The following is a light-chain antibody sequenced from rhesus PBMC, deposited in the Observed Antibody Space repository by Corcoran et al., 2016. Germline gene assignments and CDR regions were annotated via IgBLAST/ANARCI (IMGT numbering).Light chain of an antibody. CDR2: DAS. CDR3: QQHNSYPLT. Sequence: DIQMTQSPSSLSASVGDTVTITCQASQGISKYLAWYQQTPGKAPKLLIYDASTLQSGVPSRFSGSGSGTAVTLTISSLQPEDCATYYCQQHNSYPLTFGGGTKVELK. J-gene: IGKJ4*01. V-gene: IGKV1-25*01. CDR1: QGISKY.